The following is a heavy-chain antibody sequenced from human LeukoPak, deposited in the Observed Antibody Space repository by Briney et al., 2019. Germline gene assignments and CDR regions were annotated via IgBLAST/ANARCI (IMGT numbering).Heavy chain of an antibody. D-gene: IGHD6-19*01. J-gene: IGHJ4*02. CDR2: ISSSGGTT. Sequence: GGSLRLSCAASGFTFSNYAMRWVRQPPGKGMEWVSGISSSGGTTYYAEAVKGRFTISRDNSKNALYLQMNSLRAEDAAVYYCVKGGHYSSGWCILFDYWGQGSLVTVSS. CDR1: GFTFSNYA. V-gene: IGHV3-23*01. CDR3: VKGGHYSSGWCILFDY.